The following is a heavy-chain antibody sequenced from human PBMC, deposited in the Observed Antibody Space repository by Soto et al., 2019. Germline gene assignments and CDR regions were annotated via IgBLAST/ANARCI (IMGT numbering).Heavy chain of an antibody. CDR3: TRHGSGDYFLFDS. CDR1: GFTFSSFW. CDR2: ASPDGTST. Sequence: EVQLVESGGGLVQPGGSLRLSCAASGFTFSSFWMHCVRQAPGKGLEWVSRASPDGTSTSYADSVKGRFTISRDNAKNSLCMQMNSLRAEDTAVYYCTRHGSGDYFLFDSWGQGTLVTVSS. D-gene: IGHD4-17*01. V-gene: IGHV3-74*01. J-gene: IGHJ5*01.